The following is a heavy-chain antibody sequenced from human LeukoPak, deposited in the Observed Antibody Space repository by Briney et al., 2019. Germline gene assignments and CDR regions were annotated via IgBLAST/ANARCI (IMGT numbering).Heavy chain of an antibody. J-gene: IGHJ4*01. Sequence: PGGSLRLSCSASGFTLSNYWMHWVRQAPGKGLVWIARLHSNGAFTTYADSVKGRFTISRDTAKNTLYLQMNSLRVEDTAVYYCARFVVVTAGDYWGQGTLVTASS. D-gene: IGHD2-21*02. CDR2: LHSNGAFT. CDR3: ARFVVVTAGDY. CDR1: GFTLSNYW. V-gene: IGHV3-74*01.